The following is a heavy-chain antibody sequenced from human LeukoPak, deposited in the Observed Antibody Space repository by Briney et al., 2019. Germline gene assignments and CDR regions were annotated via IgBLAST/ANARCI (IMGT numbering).Heavy chain of an antibody. D-gene: IGHD3-22*01. V-gene: IGHV3-30*04. Sequence: GGSLRLSCEASGFIFSTYAIHWVRQTPGKGLEWVAVVSHDGGLKYHADSVKGRFNIARDNSKNTVYLEMNSLTADDTAIYYCARDGYSDISGFSPLDYWGQGNLVTVSS. J-gene: IGHJ4*02. CDR1: GFIFSTYA. CDR3: ARDGYSDISGFSPLDY. CDR2: VSHDGGLK.